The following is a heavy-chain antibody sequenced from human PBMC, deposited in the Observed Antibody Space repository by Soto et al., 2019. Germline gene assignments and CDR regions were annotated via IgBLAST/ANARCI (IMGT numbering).Heavy chain of an antibody. V-gene: IGHV4-31*03. D-gene: IGHD2-2*01. CDR2: IYNSGTT. Sequence: SETLSLTCTVSGGSITRGGYYWSWIRQHPGKGLEWIGYIYNSGTTYYNPSLKSRVTISVDTSKNQFSLKLSSVTAADTAVYYCARGYCSSTSCFDPWGQGTLVTVSS. J-gene: IGHJ5*02. CDR1: GGSITRGGYY. CDR3: ARGYCSSTSCFDP.